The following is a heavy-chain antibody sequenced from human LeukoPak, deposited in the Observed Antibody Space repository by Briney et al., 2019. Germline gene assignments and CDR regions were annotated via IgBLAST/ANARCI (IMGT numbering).Heavy chain of an antibody. CDR2: ISSSSSYI. J-gene: IGHJ4*02. CDR3: EKADYDYVWGSYRNQWYFDY. CDR1: GFTFSSYS. D-gene: IGHD3-16*02. V-gene: IGHV3-21*06. Sequence: GGSLRLSCAASGFTFSSYSMNWVRQAPGKGLEWVSSISSSSSYIYYADSVKGRFTISRDNAKNSLYLQMNSLRAEDTAVYYCEKADYDYVWGSYRNQWYFDYWGQGTLVTVSS.